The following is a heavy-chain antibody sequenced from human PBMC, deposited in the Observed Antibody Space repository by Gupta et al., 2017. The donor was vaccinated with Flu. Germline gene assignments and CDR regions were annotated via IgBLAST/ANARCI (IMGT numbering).Heavy chain of an antibody. D-gene: IGHD3-3*02. Sequence: EVQLLESGGGLVQPGGSLRLSCTSSGFTFSSYAMSWVRQAPGKGLEWVSVISSTAGSRDVADSVKGRFTISRDNSKNTVYLQLNRMRAEDTAVYYCAKEGHSPLDYLGQGDLVTVSS. V-gene: IGHV3-23*01. CDR1: GFTFSSYA. J-gene: IGHJ4*02. CDR3: AKEGHSPLDY. CDR2: ISSTAGSR.